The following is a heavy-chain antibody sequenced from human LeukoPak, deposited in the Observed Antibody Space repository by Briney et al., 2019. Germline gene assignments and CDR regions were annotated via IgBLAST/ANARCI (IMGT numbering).Heavy chain of an antibody. CDR1: GGSISSYY. Sequence: SETLSLTCTVSGGSISSYYWSWIRQPPGKGLEWSGYIYYSGSTNYNPSLKSRVTISVDTSKNQFSLKLSSVTAADTAVYYCARVPYYYDSSGYYPWGQGTLVTVSS. J-gene: IGHJ5*02. CDR3: ARVPYYYDSSGYYP. D-gene: IGHD3-22*01. CDR2: IYYSGST. V-gene: IGHV4-59*01.